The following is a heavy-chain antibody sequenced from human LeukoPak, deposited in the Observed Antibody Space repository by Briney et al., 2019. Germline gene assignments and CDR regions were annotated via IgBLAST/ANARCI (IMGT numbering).Heavy chain of an antibody. CDR2: INPSGGST. CDR3: ARGWIQLWSTFDY. V-gene: IGHV1-46*01. D-gene: IGHD5-18*01. Sequence: ASVKVSCKASGYTFTSYDINWVRQATGQGLEWMGIINPSGGSTSYAQKFQGRVTMTRDTSTSTVYMELSSLRSEDTAVYYCARGWIQLWSTFDYWGQGTLVTVSS. J-gene: IGHJ4*02. CDR1: GYTFTSYD.